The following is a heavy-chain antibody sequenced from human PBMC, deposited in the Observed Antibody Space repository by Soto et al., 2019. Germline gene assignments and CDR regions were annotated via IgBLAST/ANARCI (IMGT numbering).Heavy chain of an antibody. J-gene: IGHJ3*02. CDR3: ARGLYYDSGSRAAFDI. D-gene: IGHD3-22*01. V-gene: IGHV1-2*02. CDR1: GYTFTGYY. Sequence: ASVKVSCKASGYTFTGYYMHWVRQAPGQGLEWMGWINHNSGDTNYAQKFQGRVIMTRDTSISTAYMELSGLRYDDTAVYYCARGLYYDSGSRAAFDIWEQGKSVTVSS. CDR2: INHNSGDT.